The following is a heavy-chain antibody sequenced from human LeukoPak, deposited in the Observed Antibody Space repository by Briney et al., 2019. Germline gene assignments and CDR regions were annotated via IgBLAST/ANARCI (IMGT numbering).Heavy chain of an antibody. D-gene: IGHD3-9*01. J-gene: IGHJ4*02. CDR2: ISGSGGST. CDR3: AKDEIGILTGYVDY. V-gene: IGHV3-23*01. CDR1: GFTFSSYA. Sequence: GGSLRLSCAASGFTFSSYAMSWVRQAPGKGLEWVSAISGSGGSTYYADSVKGRFTISRDNSKNTLYLQMNSLRAEDTAVYYCAKDEIGILTGYVDYWGQGTLVTVSS.